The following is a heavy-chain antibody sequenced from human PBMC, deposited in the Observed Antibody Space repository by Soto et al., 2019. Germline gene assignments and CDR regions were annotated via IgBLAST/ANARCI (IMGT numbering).Heavy chain of an antibody. CDR1: GGPFSSNA. Sequence: VKLVQPGAGVKKPGSSWKFSCKASGGPFSSNAISWVRKAPGQGLGGMGGFIPIFGTANYAQKFQGRVTITADESTSTAYMELSSLRSEDTAVYYCASAGNYYGGNSGLNYWGQGTLVTVSS. J-gene: IGHJ4*02. CDR2: FIPIFGTA. V-gene: IGHV1-69*01. CDR3: ASAGNYYGGNSGLNY. D-gene: IGHD4-17*01.